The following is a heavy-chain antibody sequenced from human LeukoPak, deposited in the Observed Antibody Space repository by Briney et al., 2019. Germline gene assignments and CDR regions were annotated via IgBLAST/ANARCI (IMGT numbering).Heavy chain of an antibody. CDR2: IIPRYDSP. CDR3: ASGITGTTDAFDI. D-gene: IGHD1-7*01. Sequence: ASVKVSCKASGGTFNSYGISWVRQAPGQGLEWMGGIIPRYDSPNHAQKFQGRVTITADKSTSTAYMELSSLRSEDTAVYYCASGITGTTDAFDIWGQGTMVTVSS. J-gene: IGHJ3*02. CDR1: GGTFNSYG. V-gene: IGHV1-69*06.